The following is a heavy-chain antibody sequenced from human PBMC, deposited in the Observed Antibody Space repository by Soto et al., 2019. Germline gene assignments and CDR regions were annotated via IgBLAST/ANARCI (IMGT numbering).Heavy chain of an antibody. CDR3: AQSLVYCSSTSCYFPGWFDP. Sequence: ASVKASCKASGYTFTSYAMHWVRQAPGQRLEWMGWINAGNGNTKYSQKFQGRVTITRDTSASTAYMELSSLRSEDTAVYYCAQSLVYCSSTSCYFPGWFDPWGQGTLVTVSS. CDR2: INAGNGNT. D-gene: IGHD2-2*01. V-gene: IGHV1-3*01. CDR1: GYTFTSYA. J-gene: IGHJ5*02.